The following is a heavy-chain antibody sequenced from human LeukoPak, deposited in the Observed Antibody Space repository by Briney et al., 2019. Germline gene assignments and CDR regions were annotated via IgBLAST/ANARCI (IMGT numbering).Heavy chain of an antibody. Sequence: GGSLRLSCAASGFTFSSYAMSWVRQAPGKGLEWVSAISGSGGSTYYADSVKGRFTISRVNSKNTLYLQMNSLRAEDTAVYYCAKGLYSSSSYMDVWGKGTTVTVSS. CDR2: ISGSGGST. CDR3: AKGLYSSSSYMDV. V-gene: IGHV3-23*01. D-gene: IGHD6-6*01. CDR1: GFTFSSYA. J-gene: IGHJ6*03.